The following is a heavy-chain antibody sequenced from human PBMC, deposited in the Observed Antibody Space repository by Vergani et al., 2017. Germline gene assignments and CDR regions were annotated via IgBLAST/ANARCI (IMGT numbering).Heavy chain of an antibody. CDR3: ARALYCSSTSCYLYYYYYYMDV. D-gene: IGHD2-2*01. CDR1: GGSFSGYY. J-gene: IGHJ6*03. CDR2: INHSGST. Sequence: QVQLQQWGAGLLKPSETLSLTCAVYGGSFSGYYWSWIRQPPGKGLEWIGEINHSGSTTYNPSLKSRVTISVDTSKNQCSLKLSSVTAADTAVYYCARALYCSSTSCYLYYYYYYMDVWGKGTTVTVSS. V-gene: IGHV4-34*01.